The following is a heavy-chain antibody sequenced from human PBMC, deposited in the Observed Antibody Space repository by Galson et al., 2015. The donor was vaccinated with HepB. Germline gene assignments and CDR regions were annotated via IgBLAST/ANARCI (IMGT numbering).Heavy chain of an antibody. CDR1: GFTFSSYS. D-gene: IGHD1-26*01. V-gene: IGHV3-21*01. J-gene: IGHJ4*02. Sequence: SLRLSCAASGFTFSSYSMNWVRQAPGKGLEWVSSISSSSSYIYYADSVKGRFTISRDNAKNSLYLQMNSLRAEDTAVYYCARAMGGELLIGAFYYWGQGTLVTVSS. CDR3: ARAMGGELLIGAFYY. CDR2: ISSSSSYI.